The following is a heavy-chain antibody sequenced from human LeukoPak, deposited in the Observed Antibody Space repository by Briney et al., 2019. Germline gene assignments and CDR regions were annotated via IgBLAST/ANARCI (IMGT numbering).Heavy chain of an antibody. D-gene: IGHD5-12*01. CDR2: IYYSGNT. Sequence: SETLSLTCTVSGGSISSYYWSWIRQPPGKGLEWIGYIYYSGNTNYNPSLKSRVTISLDTSKNQFSLKLSSVTAADTAVYYCARGRGYSGYFGYYYMDVWGKGTTVTISS. CDR1: GGSISSYY. J-gene: IGHJ6*03. CDR3: ARGRGYSGYFGYYYMDV. V-gene: IGHV4-59*01.